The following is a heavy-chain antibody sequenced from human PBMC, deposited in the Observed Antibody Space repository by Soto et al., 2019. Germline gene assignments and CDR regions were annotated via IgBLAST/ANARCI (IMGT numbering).Heavy chain of an antibody. CDR3: ARRFSSSDNWFDP. V-gene: IGHV2-5*02. CDR2: IFWDDDK. J-gene: IGHJ5*02. Sequence: QITLRESGPTLVKPTQPLTLTCSFSGFSLNTRRVGVGWLRQPPGKALEWLALIFWDDDKRYSPSLKSRLTISKDTSKNQVVVKMTNMDPVDRAAYYCARRFSSSDNWFDPWGQGTLGTVSS. CDR1: GFSLNTRRVG. D-gene: IGHD6-25*01.